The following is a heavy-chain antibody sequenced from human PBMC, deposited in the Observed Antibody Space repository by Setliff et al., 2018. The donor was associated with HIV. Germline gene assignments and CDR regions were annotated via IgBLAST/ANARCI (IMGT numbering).Heavy chain of an antibody. CDR3: GREVDVLTTSDAFDI. D-gene: IGHD2-21*02. Sequence: SETLSLTCTVSGGSVSTTNYYWSWIRQPPGKGLEWIGYIHYSGSAAYYSPSLQSRSTISIDTSKNQFSLRLTSVTAADTAIYYRGREVDVLTTSDAFDIWGRGTMVTVSS. CDR1: GGSVSTTNYY. CDR2: IHYSGSAA. V-gene: IGHV4-30-4*08. J-gene: IGHJ3*02.